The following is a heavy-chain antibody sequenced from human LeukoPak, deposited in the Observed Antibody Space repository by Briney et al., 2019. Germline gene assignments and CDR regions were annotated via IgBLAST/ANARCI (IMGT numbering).Heavy chain of an antibody. CDR2: SDWDEDK. J-gene: IGHJ5*02. V-gene: IGHV2-70*04. Sequence: LXXXXXGXXLXTRGGXVSWIRXXXXXXXXXXSXSDWDEDKFYSTSLKTRRTISKDTSKNQVVLTMTNMDPVDTATYYCARTSIAAAGTAFDPWGQGTLVTVSS. D-gene: IGHD6-13*01. CDR3: ARTSIAAAGTAFDP. CDR1: GXXLXTRGGX.